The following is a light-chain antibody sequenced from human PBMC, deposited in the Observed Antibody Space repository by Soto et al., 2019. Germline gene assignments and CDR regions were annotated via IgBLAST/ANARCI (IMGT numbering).Light chain of an antibody. J-gene: IGLJ2*01. CDR3: QTWDTGARVV. CDR2: LSSDGSH. CDR1: SGHSSYA. Sequence: QLVLTQSPSASASLGASVKLTCTLSSGHSSYAIAWHQQQPETGPRYLMKLSSDGSHSKGDGIPDRFAGSSSGAERYLTISSLQSEDEADYYCQTWDTGARVVFGGGTKLTVL. V-gene: IGLV4-69*01.